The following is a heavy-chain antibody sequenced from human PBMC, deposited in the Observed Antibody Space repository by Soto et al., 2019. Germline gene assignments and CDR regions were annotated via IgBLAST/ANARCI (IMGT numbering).Heavy chain of an antibody. D-gene: IGHD3-22*01. V-gene: IGHV4-30-4*01. CDR3: ARLYDSSNYYGMDV. CDR2: IYYSGSI. CDR1: GGSISSGDYY. J-gene: IGHJ6*02. Sequence: PSETLSLTCTVSGGSISSGDYYWSWIRQPPGKGLEWIGYIYYSGSIYYNPSLKSRVTISVDTSKNQFSLKLSSVTAADTAVYYCARLYDSSNYYGMDVWGQGTTVTVSS.